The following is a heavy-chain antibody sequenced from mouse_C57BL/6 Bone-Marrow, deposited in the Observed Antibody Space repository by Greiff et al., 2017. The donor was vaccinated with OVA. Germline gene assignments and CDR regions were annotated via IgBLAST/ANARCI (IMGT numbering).Heavy chain of an antibody. CDR3: ARPKLYYYGSSWG. D-gene: IGHD1-1*01. V-gene: IGHV1-64*01. CDR1: GYTFTSYW. CDR2: IHPNSGST. Sequence: QVQLQQPGAELVKPGASVKLSCKASGYTFTSYWMHWVKQRPGQGLEWIGMIHPNSGSTNYNEKFKSKATLTVDKSSSTAYMQLSSLTSEDSAVYYCARPKLYYYGSSWGWGQGTTLTVSS. J-gene: IGHJ2*01.